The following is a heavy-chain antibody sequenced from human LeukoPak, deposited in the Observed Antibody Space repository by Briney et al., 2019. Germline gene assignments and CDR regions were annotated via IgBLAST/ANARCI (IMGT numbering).Heavy chain of an antibody. V-gene: IGHV6-1*01. D-gene: IGHD2-2*01. CDR3: ARDPHIVVVPAAPAGFDP. J-gene: IGHJ5*02. CDR1: GDSVSSNSAA. Sequence: SQTLSLTCAISGDSVSSNSAALNWIRQSPSRGLEWLGRTYYRSKWYNDYAVSVKSRITINPDTSKNQFSLQLNSVTPEDTAVYYCARDPHIVVVPAAPAGFDPWGQGTLVTVSS. CDR2: TYYRSKWYN.